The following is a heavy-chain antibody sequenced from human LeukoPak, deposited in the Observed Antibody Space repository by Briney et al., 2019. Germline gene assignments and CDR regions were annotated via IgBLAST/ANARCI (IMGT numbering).Heavy chain of an antibody. CDR3: ARYGSGSYFVDY. V-gene: IGHV4-59*08. CDR1: GGSISSYY. J-gene: IGHJ4*02. D-gene: IGHD3-10*01. Sequence: SETLSLTCTVSGGSISSYYWSWIRQPPGKGLGWIGYIYYSGSTNYNPSLKSRVTISIDTSKNQFSLKLSSVTAADTAVYYCARYGSGSYFVDYWGQGTLVTVSS. CDR2: IYYSGST.